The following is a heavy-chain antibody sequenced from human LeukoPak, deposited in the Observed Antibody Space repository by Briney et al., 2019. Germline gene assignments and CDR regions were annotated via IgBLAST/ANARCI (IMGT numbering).Heavy chain of an antibody. V-gene: IGHV3-23*01. CDR2: ISGSGGST. CDR1: GFTFSSYP. Sequence: GGSLRLSCAASGFTFSSYPMSWVRQAPGKGLEWVSAISGSGGSTYYADSVKGRFTISRDNSKNTLYLQMNSLRAEDTAVYYCASDEYSSSSLGAFDIWGQGTMVTVSS. CDR3: ASDEYSSSSLGAFDI. J-gene: IGHJ3*02. D-gene: IGHD6-13*01.